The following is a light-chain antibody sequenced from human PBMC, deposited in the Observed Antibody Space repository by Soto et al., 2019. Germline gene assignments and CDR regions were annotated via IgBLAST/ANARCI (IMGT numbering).Light chain of an antibody. J-gene: IGKJ3*01. CDR2: GAS. CDR3: QHYGNTPPSVT. CDR1: QSLSSSY. V-gene: IGKV3-20*01. Sequence: EIVLTQSPGTLSLSPGERATLSCRASQSLSSSYLVWYQQKPGQAPRLLIYGASSRATGIPDRFSGSGSGTDFTLTISRLEHEDFAVYYCQHYGNTPPSVTFGPATKVDI.